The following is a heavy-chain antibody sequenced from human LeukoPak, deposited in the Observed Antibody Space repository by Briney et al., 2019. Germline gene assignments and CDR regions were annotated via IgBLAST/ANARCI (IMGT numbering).Heavy chain of an antibody. Sequence: ASVKVSCKASGYTFTGYYMHWVRQAPGQGLEWIGWINPNSGGTNYAQKFQGRVTMTRDTSISTAYVELSRLRSDDTGVYYCARDPVVVPAAILDYWGEGTLVSVSS. D-gene: IGHD2-2*02. CDR2: INPNSGGT. V-gene: IGHV1-2*02. CDR3: ARDPVVVPAAILDY. J-gene: IGHJ4*02. CDR1: GYTFTGYY.